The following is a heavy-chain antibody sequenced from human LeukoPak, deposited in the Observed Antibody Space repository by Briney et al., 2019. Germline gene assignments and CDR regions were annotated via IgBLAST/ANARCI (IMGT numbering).Heavy chain of an antibody. CDR3: ARGEVFDY. J-gene: IGHJ4*02. V-gene: IGHV6-1*01. Sequence: RSQTLSLTCAISGGSVSSNSAAWNWIRQSPSRGLEWLGRTYYRSKWYNDYAVSLKSRLTIIPDTSKNQFSLQLTSVTPEDTALYYCARGEVFDYWGQGTLVTVSS. CDR1: GGSVSSNSAA. CDR2: TYYRSKWYN.